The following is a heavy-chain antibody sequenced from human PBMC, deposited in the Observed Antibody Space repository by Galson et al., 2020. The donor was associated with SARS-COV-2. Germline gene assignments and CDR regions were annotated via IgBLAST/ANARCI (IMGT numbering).Heavy chain of an antibody. CDR1: GYIFTNRV. J-gene: IGHJ4*02. CDR2: INAGNGNT. CDR3: ARDLDDYIWRSYRYFDY. Sequence: ASVKVSCKASGYIFTNRVMHWVRQAPGQRLEWMGWINAGNGNTKYSQKFQGRVTITRDTSASTAYKELSSLRSEDTAVYYCARDLDDYIWRSYRYFDYWGQGTLVTVSS. D-gene: IGHD3-16*02. V-gene: IGHV1-3*01.